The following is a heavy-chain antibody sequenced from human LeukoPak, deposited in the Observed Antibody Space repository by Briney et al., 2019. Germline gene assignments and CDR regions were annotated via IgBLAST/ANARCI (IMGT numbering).Heavy chain of an antibody. Sequence: GGSLRLSCAASGFTFSSYGMHWVRQAPGKGLEWVAVIWCDGSNKYYADSVKGRFTISRDNSKNTLYLQMNSLRAEDTAVYYCARGARYFDWLLDYWGQGTLVTVSS. D-gene: IGHD3-9*01. J-gene: IGHJ4*02. CDR1: GFTFSSYG. CDR3: ARGARYFDWLLDY. V-gene: IGHV3-33*01. CDR2: IWCDGSNK.